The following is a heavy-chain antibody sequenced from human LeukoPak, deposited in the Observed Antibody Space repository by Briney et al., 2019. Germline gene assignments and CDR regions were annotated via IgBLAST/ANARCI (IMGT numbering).Heavy chain of an antibody. J-gene: IGHJ4*02. Sequence: GESLKISCKGSGYSFTSYWIGWVRQMPGKGLEWMGIIYPGDSDTRYSPSFQGQVTISADKSISTAYLQWSSLKASDTAMYYCARLDSGYSGYDLPPGSDPTLDYWGQGTLVTVSS. V-gene: IGHV5-51*01. CDR1: GYSFTSYW. CDR3: ARLDSGYSGYDLPPGSDPTLDY. CDR2: IYPGDSDT. D-gene: IGHD5-12*01.